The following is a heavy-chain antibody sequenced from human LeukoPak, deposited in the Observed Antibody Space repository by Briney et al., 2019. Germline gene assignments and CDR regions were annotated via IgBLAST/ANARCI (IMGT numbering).Heavy chain of an antibody. D-gene: IGHD2-8*02. CDR3: ARDLGYCTGGVCPNWCDP. CDR2: ISAYNGNT. J-gene: IGHJ5*02. CDR1: GYTFTSYG. Sequence: GASVRVSCKASGYTFTSYGISWVRQAPGQGLEWMGWISAYNGNTNYAQKLQGRVTMTTDTSTSTAYMELRSLRSDDTAVYYCARDLGYCTGGVCPNWCDPWGQGTLVTVSS. V-gene: IGHV1-18*01.